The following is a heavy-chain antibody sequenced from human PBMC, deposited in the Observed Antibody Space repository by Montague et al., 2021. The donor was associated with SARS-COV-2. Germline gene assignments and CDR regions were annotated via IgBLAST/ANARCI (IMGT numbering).Heavy chain of an antibody. Sequence: SETLSLTCSVSGDSISSYNWSWIRQSQGRGLDWIGHIYYTGSAKYNPSPKSRVSISVDTSRRQFSLNLKPVTAAATAASYCARAQTTCFVANGVDDFDYWGQGAQVTVSS. CDR1: GDSISSYN. V-gene: IGHV4-59*01. J-gene: IGHJ4*02. CDR3: ARAQTTCFVANGVDDFDY. CDR2: IYYTGSA. D-gene: IGHD1-1*01.